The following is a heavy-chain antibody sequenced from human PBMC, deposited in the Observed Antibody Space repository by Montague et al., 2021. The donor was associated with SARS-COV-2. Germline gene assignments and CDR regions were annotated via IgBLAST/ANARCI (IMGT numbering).Heavy chain of an antibody. CDR2: VDHSGST. J-gene: IGHJ3*02. CDR1: GGSFNNYY. Sequence: SETLSLTCAVYGGSFNNYYWSWIRQPPGKGLEWIGEVDHSGSTNYNPSLESRLSISVDTSKNQFSLKLNSVSTADTAVYYCARGQVTIFGILIMLPAAGALDIWGRGTMVSVSS. V-gene: IGHV4-34*01. D-gene: IGHD3-3*01. CDR3: ARGQVTIFGILIMLPAAGALDI.